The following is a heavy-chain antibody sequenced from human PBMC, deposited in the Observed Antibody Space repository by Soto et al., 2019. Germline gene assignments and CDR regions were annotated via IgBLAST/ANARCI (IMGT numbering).Heavy chain of an antibody. CDR1: GYTFSTYA. D-gene: IGHD1-1*01. V-gene: IGHV1-3*01. J-gene: IGHJ6*02. CDR2: VNGGTGQT. CDR3: ARGKGMEENYYYYGLDI. Sequence: ASVKVSCKASGYTFSTYAMHWVRQAPGQSLEWMGWVNGGTGQTKYSQRFQDRVTIARDASAITAYMELSSLRSEDTAVYYCARGKGMEENYYYYGLDIWGQGTTVTVSS.